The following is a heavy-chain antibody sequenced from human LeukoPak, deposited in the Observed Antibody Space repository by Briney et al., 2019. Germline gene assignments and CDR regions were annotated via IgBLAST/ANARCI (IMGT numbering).Heavy chain of an antibody. CDR2: IYTSGST. V-gene: IGHV4-61*02. CDR3: ARSKMYSPFNYYMDV. Sequence: PPETLSLTCTVSGGSISSGSYYWSWIRQPAGKGLEWIGRIYTSGSTNYNPSLKSRVTISVDTSKNQFSLKLSSVTAADTAVYYCARSKMYSPFNYYMDVWGKGTTVTVSS. CDR1: GGSISSGSYY. J-gene: IGHJ6*03. D-gene: IGHD6-13*01.